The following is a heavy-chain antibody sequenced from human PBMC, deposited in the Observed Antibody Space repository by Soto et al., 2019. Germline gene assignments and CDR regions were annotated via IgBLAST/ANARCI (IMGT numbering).Heavy chain of an antibody. CDR2: TYYRSKWYN. Sequence: SQTLSLTCAISGDSVSSNSAAWNWIRQSPSRGLEWLGRTYYRSKWYNDYAVSVKSRITINPDTSKNQFSLHLNSVTLEDTAVYYCARSWFGHKVHWFDSWGQGTLVTVSS. J-gene: IGHJ5*01. V-gene: IGHV6-1*01. D-gene: IGHD3-16*01. CDR1: GDSVSSNSAA. CDR3: ARSWFGHKVHWFDS.